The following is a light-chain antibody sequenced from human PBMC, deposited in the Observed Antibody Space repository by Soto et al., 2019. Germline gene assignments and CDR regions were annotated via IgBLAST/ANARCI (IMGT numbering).Light chain of an antibody. Sequence: EIVLTQSPATLSLSPGERATLSCRASQSVSSSLAWPQQKPGQAPRLLIYDASNRATGIPARFSGSGSGTDFTLTISSLEPEDFAIYYCQQRSNWPWTFGQGTKVEIK. J-gene: IGKJ1*01. CDR3: QQRSNWPWT. CDR1: QSVSSS. CDR2: DAS. V-gene: IGKV3-11*01.